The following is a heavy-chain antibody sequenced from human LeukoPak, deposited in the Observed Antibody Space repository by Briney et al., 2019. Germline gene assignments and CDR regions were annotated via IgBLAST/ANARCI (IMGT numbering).Heavy chain of an antibody. J-gene: IGHJ6*02. CDR2: ISSSSSYI. CDR1: GFTFSSYS. CDR3: ARSGIAAAGIYYGMDV. V-gene: IGHV3-21*01. D-gene: IGHD6-13*01. Sequence: GGSLRLSCAASGFTFSSYSMNWVRQAPGKGLEWVSSISSSSSYIYYADSVKGRFTISRDNAKNSLYLQMNSLRAEDTAVYYCARSGIAAAGIYYGMDVWGQGTTVTVSS.